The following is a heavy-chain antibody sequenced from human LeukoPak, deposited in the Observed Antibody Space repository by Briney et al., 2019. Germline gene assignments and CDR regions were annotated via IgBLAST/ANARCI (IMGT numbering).Heavy chain of an antibody. CDR1: GGSTSSSSYY. D-gene: IGHD1-26*01. V-gene: IGHV4-39*07. CDR2: INHSGST. Sequence: PSETLSLTCTVSGGSTSSSSYYWSWIRQSPGKGLEWIGEINHSGSTNYNPSLKSRVTISVDTSKNQFSLKLSSVTAADTAVYYCARLTGGSYYYGRGGHFDYWGQGTLVTVSS. CDR3: ARLTGGSYYYGRGGHFDY. J-gene: IGHJ4*02.